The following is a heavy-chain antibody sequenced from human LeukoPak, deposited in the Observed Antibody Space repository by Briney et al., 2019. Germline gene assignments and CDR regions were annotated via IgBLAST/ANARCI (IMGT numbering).Heavy chain of an antibody. D-gene: IGHD5-18*01. CDR2: IYTGGST. CDR3: ARGDTAMVPFDS. CDR1: GFTFSSDY. V-gene: IGHV3-53*01. J-gene: IGHJ4*02. Sequence: GGSLRLSCAASGFTFSSDYMSWVRQAPGKGLEWVSVIYTGGSTYYADSVKGRFTISRDTSKNTLYLKMNSLSAEDTAVYYCARGDTAMVPFDSWGQGTLVTVSS.